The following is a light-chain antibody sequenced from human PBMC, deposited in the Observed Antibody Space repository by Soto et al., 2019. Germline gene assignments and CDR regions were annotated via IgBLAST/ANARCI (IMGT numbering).Light chain of an antibody. J-gene: IGLJ1*01. Sequence: QSVLTQPASVSGSPGQSITISCTGASSDVGGYNYVSWYQQHPGKAPKLIIYEVSNRPSGISNRFSGSKSGNTASLTISGLQAEDESDCYCSSYRSINTYVFGTGTKVTVL. CDR3: SSYRSINTYV. V-gene: IGLV2-14*01. CDR1: SSDVGGYNY. CDR2: EVS.